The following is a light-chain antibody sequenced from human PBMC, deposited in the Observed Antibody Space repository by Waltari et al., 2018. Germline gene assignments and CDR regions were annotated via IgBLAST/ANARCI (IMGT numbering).Light chain of an antibody. CDR3: CSYRGGGTLL. Sequence: QAALTQPPSVSKSLGQSVTISCTGTSSDVGGYNDASGYQQYPGTATRLLIYDVSKLPSGVSVRFSGSKSGNTASLTISGLQAEDSADYYCCSYRGGGTLLCGGGTRLTVL. CDR1: SSDVGGYND. J-gene: IGLJ2*01. CDR2: DVS. V-gene: IGLV2-11*01.